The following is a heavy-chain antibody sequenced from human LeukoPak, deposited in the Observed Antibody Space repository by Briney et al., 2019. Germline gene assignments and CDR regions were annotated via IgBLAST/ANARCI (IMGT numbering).Heavy chain of an antibody. J-gene: IGHJ1*01. Sequence: SVKVSCKASGGTFSNYAISWVRQAPGQGLEWMGGIIPVFGTANYAQKFQGRVTITADESTSTAYMELSSLRSEDTAVYYCARDSSEFRSLIPHWGQGTLVTVSS. V-gene: IGHV1-69*01. CDR3: ARDSSEFRSLIPH. CDR1: GGTFSNYA. D-gene: IGHD2-21*01. CDR2: IIPVFGTA.